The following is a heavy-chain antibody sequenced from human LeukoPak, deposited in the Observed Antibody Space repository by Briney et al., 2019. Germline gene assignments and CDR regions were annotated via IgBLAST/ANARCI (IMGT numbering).Heavy chain of an antibody. CDR3: ARPYGAAGLD. J-gene: IGHJ4*02. CDR2: IYYSGGT. CDR1: GGSISSDY. V-gene: IGHV4-59*08. D-gene: IGHD4-17*01. Sequence: SETLSLTCTVSGGSISSDYWTWIRQPPGKGLDWIGYIYYSGGTVYNPSLKSRVTISVDTSKNQFSLKLSSVTAADTAVYYCARPYGAAGLDWGQGTLVTVSS.